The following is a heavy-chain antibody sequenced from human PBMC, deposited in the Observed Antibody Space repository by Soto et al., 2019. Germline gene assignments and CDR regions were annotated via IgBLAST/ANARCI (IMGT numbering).Heavy chain of an antibody. D-gene: IGHD3-10*02. V-gene: IGHV1-69*01. Sequence: QVQLVQSGAEVKKPGSSVKVSCKASGGNFSGFAISWVRQAPGQGLEWMGGIIPMFGTANYAQKFQGRVTITADESTSTVYIELSSLGSEDTAVYYCATKKDFTLSPPASWGQGTLVTVSS. CDR3: ATKKDFTLSPPAS. J-gene: IGHJ5*02. CDR2: IIPMFGTA. CDR1: GGNFSGFA.